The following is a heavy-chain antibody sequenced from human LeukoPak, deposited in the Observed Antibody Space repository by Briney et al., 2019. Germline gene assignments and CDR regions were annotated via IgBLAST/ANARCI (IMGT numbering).Heavy chain of an antibody. D-gene: IGHD5-12*01. CDR1: GYTFTSYG. CDR2: ISAYNGNT. V-gene: IGHV1-18*01. J-gene: IGHJ6*02. CDR3: ARDLTWIRVPRVYYYYGMDV. Sequence: ASVKVSCKASGYTFTSYGISWVRQAPGQGLEWMGWISAYNGNTNYAQKLQGRVTMTTDTSTSTAYMELRSLRSDDTAVYYCARDLTWIRVPRVYYYYGMDVWGQGTTVTVS.